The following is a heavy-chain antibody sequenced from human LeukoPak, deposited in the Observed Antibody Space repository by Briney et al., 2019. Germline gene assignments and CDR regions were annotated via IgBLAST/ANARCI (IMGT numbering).Heavy chain of an antibody. V-gene: IGHV3-23*01. J-gene: IGHJ4*02. CDR3: AKGTAYGGATSFDY. Sequence: GGSLRLSCAASGFTFSSYAMSWVRQAQGKGLEGASAISGSGGSTYYADSVKGRFTISRDNSKKTLYLQMNSLRAEDTAVYYCAKGTAYGGATSFDYWGQGTLVTVSS. CDR1: GFTFSSYA. D-gene: IGHD1-26*01. CDR2: ISGSGGST.